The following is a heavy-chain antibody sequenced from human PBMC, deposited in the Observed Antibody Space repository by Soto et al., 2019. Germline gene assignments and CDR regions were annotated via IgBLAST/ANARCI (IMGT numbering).Heavy chain of an antibody. CDR3: ARSSNCGGDCYTRYYYGMDV. CDR2: IYYSGST. V-gene: IGHV4-61*01. Sequence: QVQLQESGPGLVKPSETLSLTCTVSGGSVSSGSYYWSWIRQPPGKGLEWIGYIYYSGSTNYNPSLKSRVTISVDTSKNQFSLKLSSVTAADTAVYYCARSSNCGGDCYTRYYYGMDVWGQGTTVTVSS. J-gene: IGHJ6*02. CDR1: GGSVSSGSYY. D-gene: IGHD2-21*02.